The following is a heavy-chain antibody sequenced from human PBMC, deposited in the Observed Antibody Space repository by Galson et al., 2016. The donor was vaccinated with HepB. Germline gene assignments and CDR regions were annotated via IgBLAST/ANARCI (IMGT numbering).Heavy chain of an antibody. CDR1: GFSFSTCA. CDR3: AKDLKDGTYYLDY. J-gene: IGHJ4*02. D-gene: IGHD5-24*01. CDR2: ISGSGAAT. V-gene: IGHV3-23*01. Sequence: SLRLSCAASGFSFSTCAMTWVRQAPGKGLEWVAAISGSGAATYYADSVQGRFSISRDNAKNTLDLQMNSLRVEDTAVYLCAKDLKDGTYYLDYWGQGTLVTVTA.